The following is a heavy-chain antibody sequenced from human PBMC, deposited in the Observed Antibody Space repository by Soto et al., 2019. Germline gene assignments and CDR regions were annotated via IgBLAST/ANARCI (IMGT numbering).Heavy chain of an antibody. CDR1: RGSLSNYF. J-gene: IGHJ4*02. CDR2: ISYSGTT. D-gene: IGHD5-18*01. V-gene: IGHV4-59*01. CDR3: ASFVDTAMAFDY. Sequence: SETLSLTCTVSRGSLSNYFWTWIRQPPGRGLEWIGYISYSGTTNYNASLKSRVTISVDTSKNQFSLKLSSVTAADTAVYYCASFVDTAMAFDYWGQGTLVTVSS.